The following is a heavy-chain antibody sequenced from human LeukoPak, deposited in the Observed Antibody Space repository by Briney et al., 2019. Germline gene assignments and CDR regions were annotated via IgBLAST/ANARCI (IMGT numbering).Heavy chain of an antibody. J-gene: IGHJ5*02. CDR3: ARTGSKKTGFSGIDP. CDR1: GFTFTSYA. CDR2: VSGSGGST. D-gene: IGHD5-18*01. Sequence: GGSLRLSCAASGFTFTSYAMNWVRQAPGKGLEWVSAVSGSGGSTYYADSVKGRFTISRDNSKNTLSLQMNSLRAEDTAVYYCARTGSKKTGFSGIDPWGQGTLVTVSS. V-gene: IGHV3-23*01.